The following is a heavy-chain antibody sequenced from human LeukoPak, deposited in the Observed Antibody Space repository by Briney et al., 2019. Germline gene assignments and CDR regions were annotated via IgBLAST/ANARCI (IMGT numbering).Heavy chain of an antibody. J-gene: IGHJ4*02. CDR3: ARQIVGANDY. Sequence: PSETLSLTCAVSGYSISSGHYWGWIRQPPGKGLEWIGSIYHSGSTYYNPSLKSRVTISVDTSKNQFSLKLSSVTAADTAVYYCARQIVGANDYWGQGTLVTVSS. V-gene: IGHV4-38-2*01. D-gene: IGHD1-26*01. CDR2: IYHSGST. CDR1: GYSISSGHY.